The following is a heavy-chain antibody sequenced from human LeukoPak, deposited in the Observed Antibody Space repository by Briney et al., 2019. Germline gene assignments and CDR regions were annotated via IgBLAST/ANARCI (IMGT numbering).Heavy chain of an antibody. J-gene: IGHJ4*02. D-gene: IGHD6-13*01. Sequence: PGGSLRLSCAASGFTFDDYVMHWVRHAPGKGLEWVSGISWNSDRIAYAESVKGRFTISRDNVKNSLYLQMNSLRAEDTALYYCAKGYSSSWYPTSDYWGQGTLVTVSS. CDR3: AKGYSSSWYPTSDY. CDR1: GFTFDDYV. CDR2: ISWNSDRI. V-gene: IGHV3-9*01.